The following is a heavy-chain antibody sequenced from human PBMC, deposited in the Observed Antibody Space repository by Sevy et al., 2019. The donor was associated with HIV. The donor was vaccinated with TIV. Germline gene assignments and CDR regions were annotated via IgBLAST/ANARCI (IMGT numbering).Heavy chain of an antibody. J-gene: IGHJ6*02. Sequence: SETLSLTCTVSGFSISSGYYWGWIRQSPEKGLEWIGNIYHSGRTYYKPSLKSRVTISVDTSKNQFSLKLISVTAADTAVYYCARASAGDRLDYYGMDVWSQGTTVTVSS. D-gene: IGHD2-21*02. V-gene: IGHV4-38-2*02. CDR2: IYHSGRT. CDR3: ARASAGDRLDYYGMDV. CDR1: GFSISSGYY.